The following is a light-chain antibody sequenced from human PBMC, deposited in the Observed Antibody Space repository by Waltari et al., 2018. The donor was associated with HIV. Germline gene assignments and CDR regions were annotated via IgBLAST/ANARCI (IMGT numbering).Light chain of an antibody. CDR3: QQYNNWPIT. Sequence: EKVMTQSPATLSVSPGERAPLSCRASQSVSSNLAWYQQKPGQAPRLLIYGASTRATGIPARFSATGSGTEFSLTISSLQSEDFAVYYCQQYNNWPITFGQGTRLEIK. CDR1: QSVSSN. J-gene: IGKJ5*01. CDR2: GAS. V-gene: IGKV3-15*01.